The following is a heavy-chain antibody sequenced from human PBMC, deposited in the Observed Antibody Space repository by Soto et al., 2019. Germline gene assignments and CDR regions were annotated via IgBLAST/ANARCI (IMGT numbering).Heavy chain of an antibody. CDR2: IIPIFGTA. J-gene: IGHJ3*02. CDR3: ASGGYYYDSSGSLDAFDI. D-gene: IGHD3-22*01. CDR1: GGTFSSYA. V-gene: IGHV1-69*13. Sequence: SVKVSCKASGGTFSSYAISWVRQAPGQGLEWMGGIIPIFGTANYAQKFQGRVTITADESTSTAYMELSSLRSEDTAVYYCASGGYYYDSSGSLDAFDIWGKGTMVNVS.